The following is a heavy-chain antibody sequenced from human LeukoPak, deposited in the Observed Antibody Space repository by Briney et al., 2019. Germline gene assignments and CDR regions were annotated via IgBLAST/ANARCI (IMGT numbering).Heavy chain of an antibody. CDR3: VWGDFWSGYFEAVNDY. D-gene: IGHD3-3*01. Sequence: PGRSLRLSCAASGFTFSSYSMNWVRHAPGKGLEWVSSISSSSSYIYYADSVKGRFTISRDNAKNSLYLQMNSLRAEDTAVYYCVWGDFWSGYFEAVNDYWGQGTLVTVSS. CDR1: GFTFSSYS. V-gene: IGHV3-21*01. CDR2: ISSSSSYI. J-gene: IGHJ4*02.